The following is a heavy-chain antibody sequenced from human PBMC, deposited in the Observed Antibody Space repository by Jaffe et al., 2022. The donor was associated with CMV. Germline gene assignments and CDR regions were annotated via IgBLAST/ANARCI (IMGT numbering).Heavy chain of an antibody. J-gene: IGHJ3*02. D-gene: IGHD6-13*01. CDR3: ARDRNTAAAEFDAFDI. CDR2: INPSGGST. V-gene: IGHV1-46*01. Sequence: QVQLVQSGAEVKKPGASVKVSCKASGYTFTSYYMHWVRQAPGQGLEWMGIINPSGGSTSYAQKFQGRVTMTRDTSTSTVYMELSSLRSEDTAVYYCARDRNTAAAEFDAFDIWGQGTMVTVSS. CDR1: GYTFTSYY.